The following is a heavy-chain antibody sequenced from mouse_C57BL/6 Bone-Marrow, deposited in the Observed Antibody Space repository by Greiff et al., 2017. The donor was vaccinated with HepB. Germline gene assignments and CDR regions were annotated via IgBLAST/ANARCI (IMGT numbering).Heavy chain of an antibody. V-gene: IGHV1-74*01. CDR1: GYTFTSYW. D-gene: IGHD1-1*01. CDR2: IHPSDSDT. J-gene: IGHJ4*01. CDR3: AIGDYYGSSSYAMDY. Sequence: VKLQQPGAELVKPGASVKVSCKASGYTFTSYWMHWVKQRPGQGLEWIGRIHPSDSDTNYNQKFKGKATLTVDKSSSTAYMQLISLTSEDSAVYYCAIGDYYGSSSYAMDYWGQGTSVTVSS.